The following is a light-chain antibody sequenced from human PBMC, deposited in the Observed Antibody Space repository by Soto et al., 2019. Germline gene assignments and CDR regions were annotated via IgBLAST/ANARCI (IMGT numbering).Light chain of an antibody. V-gene: IGKV3-11*01. CDR3: QQRSNYT. CDR2: DAS. J-gene: IGKJ1*01. Sequence: EIVLTQSPATLSLSPGERATLSCRASQSVSSYLAWYQQKPGQAPRLLIYDASNRATGIPARFSGGGSGTDFTLTISSLEPEDFAVYYCQQRSNYTFGQGTKVDIK. CDR1: QSVSSY.